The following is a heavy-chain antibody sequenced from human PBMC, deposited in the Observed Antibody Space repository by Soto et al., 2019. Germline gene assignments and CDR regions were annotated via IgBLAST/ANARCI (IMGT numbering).Heavy chain of an antibody. D-gene: IGHD6-6*01. J-gene: IGHJ4*02. CDR2: IGFSGDST. Sequence: PGGSLRLSCAASGFPFSSYSMSWVRHGPDQGLEWVSAIGFSGDSTYYADSVKGRFTVSRDNSKNTLYLQMNSLRAEDTAVYYCARKFRSSSFYFDYWGQGTLVTVSS. CDR3: ARKFRSSSFYFDY. CDR1: GFPFSSYS. V-gene: IGHV3-23*01.